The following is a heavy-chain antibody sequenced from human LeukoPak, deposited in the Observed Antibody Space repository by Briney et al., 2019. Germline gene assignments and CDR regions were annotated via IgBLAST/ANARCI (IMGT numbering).Heavy chain of an antibody. J-gene: IGHJ3*02. CDR3: ARDPWYYDSSGI. V-gene: IGHV4-4*07. Sequence: SETLSLTCAVYGGSFSGYYWSWIRQPAGKGLEWIGRIYTSGSTNYNPSLKSRVTISVDTSKNQFSLKLSSVTAADTAVYYCARDPWYYDSSGICGQGTMVTVSS. D-gene: IGHD3-22*01. CDR1: GGSFSGYY. CDR2: IYTSGST.